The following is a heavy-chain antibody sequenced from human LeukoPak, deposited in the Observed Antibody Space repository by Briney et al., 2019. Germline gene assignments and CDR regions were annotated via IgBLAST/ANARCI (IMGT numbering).Heavy chain of an antibody. V-gene: IGHV1-69*05. CDR3: ARDGELERDAFDI. Sequence: WASVKVPCKASGGTFSSYAISWVRQAPGQGLEWMGGIIPIFGTANYAQKFQGRVTITTDESTSTAYMELSSLRSEDTAVYYCARDGELERDAFDIWGQGTMVTVSS. D-gene: IGHD1-1*01. J-gene: IGHJ3*02. CDR2: IIPIFGTA. CDR1: GGTFSSYA.